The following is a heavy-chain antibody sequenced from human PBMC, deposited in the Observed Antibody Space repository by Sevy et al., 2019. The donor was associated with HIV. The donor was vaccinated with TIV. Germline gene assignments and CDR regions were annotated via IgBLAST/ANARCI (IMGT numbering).Heavy chain of an antibody. Sequence: ASVKVSCKASGSTFSSYAISWVRQAPGQGLEWMGGIIPIFGTANYAQKFQGRVTITADESTSTAYMELSSLRSEDTAVYYCADSTSGGDGFYYYYGMDVWGQGTTVTVSS. CDR3: ADSTSGGDGFYYYYGMDV. D-gene: IGHD2-2*01. J-gene: IGHJ6*02. CDR1: GSTFSSYA. V-gene: IGHV1-69*13. CDR2: IIPIFGTA.